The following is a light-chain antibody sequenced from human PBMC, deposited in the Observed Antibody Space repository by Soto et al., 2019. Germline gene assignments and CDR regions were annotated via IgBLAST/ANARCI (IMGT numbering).Light chain of an antibody. CDR3: QQYGGSPPIT. CDR2: GAS. CDR1: QSVSNNY. J-gene: IGKJ5*01. V-gene: IGKV3-20*01. Sequence: DILLTQSPGTLSLSPGERATLSCRASQSVSNNYLAWYQHRPGQAPRLLIYGASSRAAGIPDRFSGIGSGTDFTLTISRLEPEDFGVYYCQQYGGSPPITFGQGTRLEIK.